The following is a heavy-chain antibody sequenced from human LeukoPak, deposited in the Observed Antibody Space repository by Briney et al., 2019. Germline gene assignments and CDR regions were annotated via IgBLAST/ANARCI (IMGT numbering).Heavy chain of an antibody. CDR1: GFTFSNYA. D-gene: IGHD2-2*01. CDR2: ISGSGSYT. J-gene: IGHJ4*02. Sequence: GGSLRLSCAASGFTFSNYAMTWVRQAPGKGLEWVSSISGSGSYTYYAVSMKGRFTISRDNAKNSLYLQMNSLRAEDTAVYYCARDMEAVPAAFDYWGQGTLVTVSS. V-gene: IGHV3-21*01. CDR3: ARDMEAVPAAFDY.